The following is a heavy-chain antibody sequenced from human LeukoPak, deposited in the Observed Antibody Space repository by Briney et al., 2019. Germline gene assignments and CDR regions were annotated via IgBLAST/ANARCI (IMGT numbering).Heavy chain of an antibody. V-gene: IGHV3-23*01. J-gene: IGHJ4*02. Sequence: GGSLRLSCAASGFTFSSYAMTWVRQAPGKGLEWVSSIGGSGVSTYYADSVKGRFTISRDNSKNTLYLQMNSLRAEDTAVYYCAKDAAAVAGRRAGFDSWGQGTLVTVSP. CDR3: AKDAAAVAGRRAGFDS. CDR1: GFTFSSYA. D-gene: IGHD6-19*01. CDR2: IGGSGVST.